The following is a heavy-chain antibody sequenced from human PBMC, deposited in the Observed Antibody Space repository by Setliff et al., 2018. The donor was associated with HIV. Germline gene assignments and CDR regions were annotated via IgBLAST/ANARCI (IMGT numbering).Heavy chain of an antibody. CDR3: ARELTGYYIGWYFDL. J-gene: IGHJ2*01. Sequence: ASVKVSCKASGYTFTSYGISWVRQAPGQGLEWMGWISAYNGNTNYAQKLQGRVTMTTDTSTSTAYMELRSLRSDDAAVYYCARELTGYYIGWYFDLWGRGTLVTVS. CDR1: GYTFTSYG. V-gene: IGHV1-18*01. CDR2: ISAYNGNT. D-gene: IGHD3-9*01.